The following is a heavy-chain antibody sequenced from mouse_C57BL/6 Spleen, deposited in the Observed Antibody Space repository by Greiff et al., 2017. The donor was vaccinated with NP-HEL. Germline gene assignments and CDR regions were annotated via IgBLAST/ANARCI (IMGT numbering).Heavy chain of an antibody. Sequence: QVQLKESGAELVKPGASVKISCKASGYAFSSYWMNWVKQRPGKGLEWIGQIYPGDGDTNYNGKFKGKATLTADKSSSTAYMSLSSLTSECAAVYFCAWDGYYVGAYWGQGTLVTVSA. J-gene: IGHJ3*01. D-gene: IGHD2-3*01. CDR1: GYAFSSYW. CDR2: IYPGDGDT. CDR3: AWDGYYVGAY. V-gene: IGHV1-80*01.